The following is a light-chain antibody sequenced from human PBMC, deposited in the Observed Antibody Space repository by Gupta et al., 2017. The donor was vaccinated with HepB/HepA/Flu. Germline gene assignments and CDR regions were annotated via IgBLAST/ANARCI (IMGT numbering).Light chain of an antibody. Sequence: EIVMTQSPATLSVSPGERATLSCRASQSVSSNLAWYQQKPGQAPRLLIYGASTRDTGITARFSGSGSGTEFTLTISSRQSEDFAVYYCQQDNNWPPWTFGQGTKVEIK. J-gene: IGKJ1*01. CDR1: QSVSSN. CDR2: GAS. CDR3: QQDNNWPPWT. V-gene: IGKV3-15*01.